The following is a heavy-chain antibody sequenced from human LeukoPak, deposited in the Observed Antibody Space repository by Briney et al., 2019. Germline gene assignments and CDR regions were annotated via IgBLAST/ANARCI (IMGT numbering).Heavy chain of an antibody. J-gene: IGHJ5*02. V-gene: IGHV3-7*01. Sequence: PGGSLRLSCTASDFTFSSYDMTWVRQAPGKGLDWVANIDLDGGVKHYVDSVKGRFTISRDNAKNSLYLQMTSLRADDTGVYYCATSDDSAGTSWGQGTLVTVSS. D-gene: IGHD3-3*01. CDR1: DFTFSSYD. CDR3: ATSDDSAGTS. CDR2: IDLDGGVK.